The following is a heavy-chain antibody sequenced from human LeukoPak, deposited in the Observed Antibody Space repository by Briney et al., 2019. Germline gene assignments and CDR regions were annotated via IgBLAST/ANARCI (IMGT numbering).Heavy chain of an antibody. D-gene: IGHD6-6*01. Sequence: GESLKISCKGSGYNFNTYWVAWVRQAPGKGLEWVSAISGSGGSTYYADSVKGRFTISRDNSKNTLYLQMNSLRAEDTAVYYCAKSGIAARRAGYYFDYWGQGTLVTVSS. CDR1: GYNFNTYW. CDR3: AKSGIAARRAGYYFDY. CDR2: ISGSGGST. V-gene: IGHV3-23*01. J-gene: IGHJ4*02.